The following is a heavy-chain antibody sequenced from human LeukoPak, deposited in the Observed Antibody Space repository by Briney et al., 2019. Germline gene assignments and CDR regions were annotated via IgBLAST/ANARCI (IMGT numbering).Heavy chain of an antibody. CDR3: ARVSVTAAALLDY. D-gene: IGHD6-13*01. CDR1: GGSISSYY. V-gene: IGHV4-59*01. Sequence: SETLSLTCTVSGGSISSYYWSWIRQPPGKGLVWIGYIYYSGSTNYNPSLKSRVTISVDTSKNQFSLKLSSVTAADTAVYYCARVSVTAAALLDYWGQGTLVTVSS. J-gene: IGHJ4*02. CDR2: IYYSGST.